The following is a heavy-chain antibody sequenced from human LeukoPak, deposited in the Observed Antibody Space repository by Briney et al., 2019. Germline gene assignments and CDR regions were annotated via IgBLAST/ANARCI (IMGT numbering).Heavy chain of an antibody. Sequence: SQSLSLTCAISGDTVSSYSATWNWNRQSPSRGLEWLGRTYYRSKWYNDYAVSVKTRITINPDTYKNQLSLKLNSVTPEYTAVYYCARRKANPYGMDVWGQGTTVTVSS. CDR1: GDTVSSYSAT. CDR2: TYYRSKWYN. CDR3: ARRKANPYGMDV. J-gene: IGHJ6*02. V-gene: IGHV6-1*01. D-gene: IGHD4/OR15-4a*01.